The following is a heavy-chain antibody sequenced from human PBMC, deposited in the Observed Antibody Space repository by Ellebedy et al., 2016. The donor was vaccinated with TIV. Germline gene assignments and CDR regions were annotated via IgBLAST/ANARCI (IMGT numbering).Heavy chain of an antibody. CDR3: ARHPLYDRGFDP. V-gene: IGHV4-34*01. Sequence: GSLRLXXAVYGGSFSGYYWSWIRQPPGKGLEWIGEINHSGSTNYNPSLKSRVTISVDTSKNQFSLKLSSVTAADTAVYYCARHPLYDRGFDPWGQGTLVTVSS. J-gene: IGHJ5*02. CDR2: INHSGST. D-gene: IGHD3-9*01. CDR1: GGSFSGYY.